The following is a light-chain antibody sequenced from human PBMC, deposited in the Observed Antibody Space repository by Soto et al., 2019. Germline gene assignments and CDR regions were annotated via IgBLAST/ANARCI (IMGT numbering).Light chain of an antibody. CDR2: AAS. CDR1: QGISSW. V-gene: IGKV1-12*01. J-gene: IGKJ1*01. Sequence: VTMTCRASQGISSWLVWYQQKPGKAPKLLIYAASSLQSGVPSRFSGSGSGTDFTLTISGLQPEDLATYYCQQANSFPWTFGQGTKGDIK. CDR3: QQANSFPWT.